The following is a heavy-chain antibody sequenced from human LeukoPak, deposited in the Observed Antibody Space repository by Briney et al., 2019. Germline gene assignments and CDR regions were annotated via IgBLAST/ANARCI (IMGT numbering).Heavy chain of an antibody. Sequence: PGRSLRLSCAASGFTFSSYGMHWVRQAPGQGLEWVAVISYDGRNKYYADSVKGRFTISRDNSKNTLYVQVNSLRAEDTAVYYCARRPKGSYHGQLVDYWGQGTLVTVSS. CDR1: GFTFSSYG. D-gene: IGHD6-6*01. J-gene: IGHJ4*02. CDR3: ARRPKGSYHGQLVDY. CDR2: ISYDGRNK. V-gene: IGHV3-30*03.